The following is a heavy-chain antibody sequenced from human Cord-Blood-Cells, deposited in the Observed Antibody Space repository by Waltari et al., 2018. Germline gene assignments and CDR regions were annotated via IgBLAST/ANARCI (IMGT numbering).Heavy chain of an antibody. Sequence: QVQLVQSGAEVKKPRASVKVSCKASGYTFTSYYMHWVRQAPGQGLEWMGIINPSGGSTSYAKKFQGRVTMTRETSTSTVYMGLSSLRSSDTAVYYCARESSSWRNFDYWGQGTLVTVSS. CDR1: GYTFTSYY. V-gene: IGHV1-46*01. CDR3: ARESSSWRNFDY. CDR2: INPSGGST. D-gene: IGHD6-13*01. J-gene: IGHJ4*02.